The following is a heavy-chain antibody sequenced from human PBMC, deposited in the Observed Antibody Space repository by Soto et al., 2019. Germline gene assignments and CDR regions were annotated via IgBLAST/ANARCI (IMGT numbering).Heavy chain of an antibody. V-gene: IGHV3-21*01. CDR1: GFTFTRYS. D-gene: IGHD2-15*01. CDR3: ARENLGYCSGGSCQQYYYYYGMDV. Sequence: LRLSCAASGFTFTRYSMNWVRQAPGKGLEWVSSISSTTNYIYYADSVKGRFTISRDNAKNSLYLQMNSLRAEDTAVYYCARENLGYCSGGSCQQYYYYYGMDVWGQGTTVTSP. CDR2: ISSTTNYI. J-gene: IGHJ6*02.